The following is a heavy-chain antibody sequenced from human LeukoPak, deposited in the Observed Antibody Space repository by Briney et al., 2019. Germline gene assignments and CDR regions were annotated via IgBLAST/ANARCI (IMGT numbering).Heavy chain of an antibody. CDR2: IYYSGST. CDR1: GGSISSSSYY. CDR3: ARDRGSSVPNWFDP. V-gene: IGHV4-39*07. D-gene: IGHD5/OR15-5a*01. J-gene: IGHJ5*02. Sequence: SETLSLTCTVSGGSISSSSYYWGWIRQPPGKGLEWIGSIYYSGSTYYNPSLKSRVTISVDTSKNQFSLKLSSVTAADTAAYYCARDRGSSVPNWFDPWGQGTLVTVSS.